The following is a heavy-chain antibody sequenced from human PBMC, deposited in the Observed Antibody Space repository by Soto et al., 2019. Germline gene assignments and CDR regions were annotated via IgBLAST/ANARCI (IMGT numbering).Heavy chain of an antibody. J-gene: IGHJ3*02. D-gene: IGHD3-9*01. Sequence: QLQLQESGPGLVKPSETLSLTCTVSGGSISSSSYYWGWIRQPPGKGLEWIGSIYYSGSTYYSPSLKSRVTISVDTSKNQFSLKLSSVTAADTAVYYCAITYYDILTGYYTSGAFDIWGQGTMVTVSS. CDR3: AITYYDILTGYYTSGAFDI. V-gene: IGHV4-39*01. CDR1: GGSISSSSYY. CDR2: IYYSGST.